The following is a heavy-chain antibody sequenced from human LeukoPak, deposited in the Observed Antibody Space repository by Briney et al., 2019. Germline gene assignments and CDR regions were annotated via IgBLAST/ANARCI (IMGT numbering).Heavy chain of an antibody. D-gene: IGHD1-26*01. CDR2: ISSSSSYI. CDR1: GLNFSSYS. J-gene: IGHJ6*03. Sequence: GGSLRHSCAASGLNFSSYSMNWVRQAPGQGLAWVSSISSSSSYIYYADSVKGRFTISRDNAKNSLYLQMNSLRAEDTAVYYCASSSGSYWDYYYYYMDVWGKGTTVTVSS. V-gene: IGHV3-21*01. CDR3: ASSSGSYWDYYYYYMDV.